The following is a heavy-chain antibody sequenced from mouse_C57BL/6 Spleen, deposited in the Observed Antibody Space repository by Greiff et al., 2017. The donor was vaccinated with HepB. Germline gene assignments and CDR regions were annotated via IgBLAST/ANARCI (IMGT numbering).Heavy chain of an antibody. CDR2: ILPGSGST. Sequence: QVQLQQSGAELLKPGASVKLSCKATGYTFTSYWIEWVKQRPGHGLEWIGEILPGSGSTNYNEKFKGKATFTADTSSNTAYMQLSSLTTEDSAIYYCARSITTVHYAMDYWGQGTSVTVSS. CDR1: GYTFTSYW. D-gene: IGHD1-1*01. V-gene: IGHV1-9*01. CDR3: ARSITTVHYAMDY. J-gene: IGHJ4*01.